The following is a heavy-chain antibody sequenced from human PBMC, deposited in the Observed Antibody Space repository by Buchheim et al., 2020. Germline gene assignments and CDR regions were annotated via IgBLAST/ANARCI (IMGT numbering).Heavy chain of an antibody. CDR1: GFTFSSYS. V-gene: IGHV3-48*04. Sequence: EVQLVESGGGLVQPGGSLRLSCAASGFTFSSYSMNWVRQAPGKGLEWVSYISSSSSTIYYADSVKGRFTISRDNAKNSLYLQVNSLRAEDTAVYYCARGIKNHYYDSSGYLTYWGQGTL. D-gene: IGHD3-22*01. J-gene: IGHJ4*02. CDR3: ARGIKNHYYDSSGYLTY. CDR2: ISSSSSTI.